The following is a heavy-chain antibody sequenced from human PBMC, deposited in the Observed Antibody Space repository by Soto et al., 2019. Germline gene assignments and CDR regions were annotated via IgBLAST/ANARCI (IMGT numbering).Heavy chain of an antibody. Sequence: EVQLVESGGGLVQPGGSLRLSCAASGFTFSSYWMHWVRQAPGKGLVWVSRINSDGSSTSYADSVKGRFTISRDNAKNTLYLQMNSLRSEDTAVYYCARTGSAYALYAHWGQGTLVTVSS. CDR1: GFTFSSYW. CDR2: INSDGSST. V-gene: IGHV3-74*01. CDR3: ARTGSAYALYAH. D-gene: IGHD5-12*01. J-gene: IGHJ4*02.